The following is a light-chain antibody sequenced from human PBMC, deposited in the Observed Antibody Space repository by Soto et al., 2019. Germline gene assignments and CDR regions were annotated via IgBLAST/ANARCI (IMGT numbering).Light chain of an antibody. Sequence: SALSQPPSASGSPGQSVAISCTGTSSDVGGYNYVSWYQQHPGKAPKLMIYEVNKRPSGVPDRFSGSKSGNTASLTVSGLQAEDEADYYCSSYAGSSNVFGTGTKVTLL. V-gene: IGLV2-8*01. J-gene: IGLJ1*01. CDR2: EVN. CDR1: SSDVGGYNY. CDR3: SSYAGSSNV.